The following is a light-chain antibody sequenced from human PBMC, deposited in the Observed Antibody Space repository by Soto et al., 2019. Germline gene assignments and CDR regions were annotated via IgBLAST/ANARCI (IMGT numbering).Light chain of an antibody. CDR1: QSVSSSY. CDR3: QQYNTWPPIT. CDR2: GAS. Sequence: EIVMTQSPATLSVSPGERATLSCRASQSVSSSYLAWYQQKPGQAPRLLIYGASSRATGIPDRFSGSGSGTDFTLTISSLQSEDFAVYYCQQYNTWPPITFGQGTRLEIK. J-gene: IGKJ5*01. V-gene: IGKV3D-15*01.